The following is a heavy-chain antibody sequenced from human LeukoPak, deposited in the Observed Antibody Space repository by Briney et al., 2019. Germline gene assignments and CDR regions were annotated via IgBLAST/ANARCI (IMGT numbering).Heavy chain of an antibody. V-gene: IGHV4-31*03. CDR2: IYYSGST. CDR1: GGSISSGGYY. Sequence: TLSLTCTVSGGSISSGGYYWGWIRQHPGKGLEWIGYIYYSGSTYYNPSLKSRVTISVDTSKNQFSLKLSSVTAADTAVYYCARVRYCSGGSCYSPYYYYYMDVWGKGTTVTVSS. J-gene: IGHJ6*03. D-gene: IGHD2-15*01. CDR3: ARVRYCSGGSCYSPYYYYYMDV.